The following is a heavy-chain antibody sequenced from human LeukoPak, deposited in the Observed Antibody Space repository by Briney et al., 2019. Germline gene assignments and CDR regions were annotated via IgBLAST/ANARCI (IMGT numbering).Heavy chain of an antibody. CDR3: AREGPTYYYGSGSSPDAFDI. J-gene: IGHJ3*02. Sequence: SETLSLTCTVSGGSISSYYWSWIRQPPGKGLGWIGYIYYSRSTNYNPSLKSRVTISVDTSKNQFSLKLSSVTAADTAVYYCAREGPTYYYGSGSSPDAFDIWGQGTMVTVSS. CDR2: IYYSRST. CDR1: GGSISSYY. V-gene: IGHV4-59*01. D-gene: IGHD3-10*01.